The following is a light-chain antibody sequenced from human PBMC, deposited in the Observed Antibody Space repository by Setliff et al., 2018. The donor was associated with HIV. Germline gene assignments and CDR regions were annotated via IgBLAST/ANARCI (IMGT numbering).Light chain of an antibody. CDR3: SSFTSSGIYV. Sequence: QSALTQPASVSGSPGQSVTISRTGSSSDVGVNNFVSWYQQHPGKAPKVVIYAVNTRPSGVSNRFSGSKSGNTASLTISGLQTEDEADYYCSSFTSSGIYVFATGTKVTVL. J-gene: IGLJ1*01. CDR1: SSDVGVNNF. CDR2: AVN. V-gene: IGLV2-14*03.